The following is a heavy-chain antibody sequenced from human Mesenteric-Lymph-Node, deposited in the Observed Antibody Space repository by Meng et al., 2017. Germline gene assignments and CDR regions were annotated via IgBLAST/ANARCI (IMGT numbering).Heavy chain of an antibody. Sequence: GGSLRLSCAASGFTFSSYWMHWVRQAPGKGLVWVSRINSDGSSTSYADSVKGRFTISRDNAKNSLYLQMNSLRAEDTAVYYCARDAPSYCGGDCDSDYWGQGTVVTVSS. J-gene: IGHJ4*02. V-gene: IGHV3-74*01. CDR3: ARDAPSYCGGDCDSDY. CDR1: GFTFSSYW. CDR2: INSDGSST. D-gene: IGHD2-21*02.